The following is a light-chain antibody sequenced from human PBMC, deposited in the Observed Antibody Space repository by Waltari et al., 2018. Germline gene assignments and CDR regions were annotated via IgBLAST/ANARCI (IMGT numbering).Light chain of an antibody. CDR1: QDISSH. CDR3: QQYDSVPYS. CDR2: YAS. V-gene: IGKV1-16*01. J-gene: IGKJ2*03. Sequence: DIQMTKSPSSLSASVGDTVTITCRASQDISSHLAWYQQKPGKAPKPLIYYASNLENGVPSRFSGSGSGTEFTLTISSQQPEDFATYYCQQYDSVPYSFGQGTKVEIK.